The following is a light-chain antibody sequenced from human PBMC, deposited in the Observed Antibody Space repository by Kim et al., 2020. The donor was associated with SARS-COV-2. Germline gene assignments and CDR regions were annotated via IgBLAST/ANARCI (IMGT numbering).Light chain of an antibody. Sequence: EILMTQSPATLSVSPGERATLFCRASLSVRSHLAWYQQKPGQAPRLLIYGASTRATGIPVRFSGSGSGTEFTLTISSLQSEDVAVYYCQQYDNRPPKGRTFGGGTKVDIK. CDR1: LSVRSH. CDR3: QQYDNRPPKGRT. J-gene: IGKJ4*01. CDR2: GAS. V-gene: IGKV3-15*01.